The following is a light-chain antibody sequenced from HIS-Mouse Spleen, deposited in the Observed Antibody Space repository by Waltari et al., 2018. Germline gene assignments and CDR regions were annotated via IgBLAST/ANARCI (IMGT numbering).Light chain of an antibody. CDR1: AFPKKS. V-gene: IGLV3-10*01. Sequence: SYELTQPPSVSVPPGQTARITCSGDAFPKKSAYWYQQKSGQAPGLVIKEDSKRPSGIPERFSGSSSGTMATLTISGAQVEDEADYYCYSTDSSGNHRVFGGGTKLTVL. CDR3: YSTDSSGNHRV. CDR2: EDS. J-gene: IGLJ2*01.